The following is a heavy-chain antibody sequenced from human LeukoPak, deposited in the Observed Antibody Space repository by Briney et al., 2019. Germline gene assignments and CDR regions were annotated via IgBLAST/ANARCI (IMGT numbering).Heavy chain of an antibody. Sequence: GGSLRLSCAASGFTFSNYAMSWVRQAPGKGLEWVSVITSSGGHTYYTDSVKGRFTISRDNSKNTMSVQMDDLRAEDTAVYYCTRYNNDHFDYWGQGTLVTVSS. D-gene: IGHD1-14*01. J-gene: IGHJ4*02. V-gene: IGHV3-23*01. CDR1: GFTFSNYA. CDR3: TRYNNDHFDY. CDR2: ITSSGGHT.